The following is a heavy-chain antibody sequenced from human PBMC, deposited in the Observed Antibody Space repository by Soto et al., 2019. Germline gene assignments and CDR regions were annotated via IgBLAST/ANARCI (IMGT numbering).Heavy chain of an antibody. V-gene: IGHV1-18*01. CDR3: VRSFPSSQWRYGMDV. CDR1: GYTFTSYG. J-gene: IGHJ6*02. CDR2: ISAYNGNT. D-gene: IGHD2-2*01. Sequence: QVQLVQSGAEVKKPGASVKVSCKASGYTFTSYGISWVRQAPGQGLEWMGWISAYNGNTNDAQKLQGRVTMTTDTSTSTVYMERRSLRSDDAAVYYCVRSFPSSQWRYGMDVWGQGTTVTVSS.